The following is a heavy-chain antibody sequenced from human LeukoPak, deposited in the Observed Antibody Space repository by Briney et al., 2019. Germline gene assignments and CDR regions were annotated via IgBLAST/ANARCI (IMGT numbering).Heavy chain of an antibody. J-gene: IGHJ3*01. CDR1: GFTFSTYA. Sequence: PGGSLRLSCAASGFTFSTYAMSWVRQGPGKGLVWVSHINSDGSSTNYTDSVKGRFTISRDNAKNTLYLQMNSLRAEDTAVYYCAREDYGSGPNDAFDFWGHGTVVTVFS. CDR3: AREDYGSGPNDAFDF. V-gene: IGHV3-74*01. CDR2: INSDGSST. D-gene: IGHD3-10*01.